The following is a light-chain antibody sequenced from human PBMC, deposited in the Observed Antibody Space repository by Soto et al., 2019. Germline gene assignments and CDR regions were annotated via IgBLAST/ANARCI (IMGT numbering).Light chain of an antibody. V-gene: IGKV1-5*01. J-gene: IGKJ1*01. Sequence: DIQMTQSPSTLSASVGDRVTITCRASQSLNNELAWYQQKPGKAPNLLMYDASTLERGVPSRFSGTGSGTEFTLTISSLQPDDFATYYCQQYNSYSWTFGQGTKVDI. CDR2: DAS. CDR1: QSLNNE. CDR3: QQYNSYSWT.